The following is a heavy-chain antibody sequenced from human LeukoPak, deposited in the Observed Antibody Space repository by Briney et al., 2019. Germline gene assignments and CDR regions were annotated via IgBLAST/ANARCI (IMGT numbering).Heavy chain of an antibody. Sequence: GESLKISCEGSGYTFTSYWIAWVRQMPGKGLEWMGIIYPGDSDTRYSPSFQGQVTISADKSISTAYLQWSSLKASDTAMYYCARGMYTVTPYFDYWGQGTLVTVSS. V-gene: IGHV5-51*01. D-gene: IGHD4-17*01. CDR1: GYTFTSYW. J-gene: IGHJ4*02. CDR2: IYPGDSDT. CDR3: ARGMYTVTPYFDY.